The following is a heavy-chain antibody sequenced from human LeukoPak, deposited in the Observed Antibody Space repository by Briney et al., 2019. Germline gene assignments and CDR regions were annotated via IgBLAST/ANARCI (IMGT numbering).Heavy chain of an antibody. CDR2: INPSGGST. CDR3: AREGALNYMDV. CDR1: GYTLTSYY. Sequence: GASVKVSCKASGYTLTSYYMHWVRQAPGQGLEWMGIINPSGGSTSYAQKFQGRVTMTRDMSTSTVYMELSSLRSEDTAVYYCAREGALNYMDVWGKGTTVTVSS. V-gene: IGHV1-46*01. D-gene: IGHD4/OR15-4a*01. J-gene: IGHJ6*03.